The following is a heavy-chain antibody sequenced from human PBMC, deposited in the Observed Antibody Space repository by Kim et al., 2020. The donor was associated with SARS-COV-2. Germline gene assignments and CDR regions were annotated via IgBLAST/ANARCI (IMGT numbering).Heavy chain of an antibody. J-gene: IGHJ4*02. CDR1: GFSFTYAW. D-gene: IGHD6-25*01. CDR2: IRSKRDGGIT. Sequence: GGSLRLSCVGSGFSFTYAWMSWVRQAPGKGLEWLGRIRSKRDGGITDYAAPVKGRFIISRDDSENTLFLHLNSLKNEDTAVYYCATRQSGYDLPDYWGPG. CDR3: ATRQSGYDLPDY. V-gene: IGHV3-15*01.